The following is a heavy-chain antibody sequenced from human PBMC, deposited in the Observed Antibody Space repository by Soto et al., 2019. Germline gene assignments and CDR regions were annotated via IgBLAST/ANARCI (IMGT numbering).Heavy chain of an antibody. CDR2: ISGGGST. CDR1: GFTFSGSA. Sequence: EVQLSESGGGLVQPGGSLRLSCGRAGFTFSGSAVSWVRQAPGRGLEWVSGISGGGSTEYADSVKGRFGISRDNSKDTVYLYMNSLRDDDTAVYYCARQKGDIVARPPDHWGQGILVTVSS. J-gene: IGHJ4*02. V-gene: IGHV3-23*01. CDR3: ARQKGDIVARPPDH. D-gene: IGHD5-12*01.